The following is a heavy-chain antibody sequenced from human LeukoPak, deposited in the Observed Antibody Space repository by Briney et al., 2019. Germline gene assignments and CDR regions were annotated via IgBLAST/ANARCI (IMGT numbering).Heavy chain of an antibody. Sequence: GGSLRLSCAASGFTFSSYSMNWVRQAPGKGLEWVSSISSSSSYIYYADSVKGRFTISRDNAKNSLYLQMNSLRAEDTAVYYCARDRTYYYDSSGYFPLDYWGQGTLVTVSS. CDR3: ARDRTYYYDSSGYFPLDY. D-gene: IGHD3-22*01. CDR2: ISSSSSYI. J-gene: IGHJ4*02. CDR1: GFTFSSYS. V-gene: IGHV3-21*04.